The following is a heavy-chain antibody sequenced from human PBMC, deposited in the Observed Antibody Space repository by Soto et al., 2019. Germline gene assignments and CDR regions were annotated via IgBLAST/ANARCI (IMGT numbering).Heavy chain of an antibody. D-gene: IGHD2-21*02. J-gene: IGHJ6*02. CDR1: GFSLSTGGVG. CDR2: IYWDDDK. V-gene: IGHV2-5*02. Sequence: QITLKESGPPLVKPTQTLTLTCTISGFSLSTGGVGVGWIRQPPGKALEWLALIYWDDDKRYSPSLKSRLTISKHNPKSQVVLTMINMAPVDTATYYCVHSRCGGDCLQSYSAHYYYGLDVWGQGTTVTVSS. CDR3: VHSRCGGDCLQSYSAHYYYGLDV.